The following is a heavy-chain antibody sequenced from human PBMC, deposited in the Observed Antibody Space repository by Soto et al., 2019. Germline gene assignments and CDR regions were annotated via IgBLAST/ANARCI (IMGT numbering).Heavy chain of an antibody. CDR1: GFTFSSYE. D-gene: IGHD3-3*01. Sequence: GGSLRLSCAASGFTFSSYEMNWVRQAPGKGLEWVSYISSSGSNIYYADSVKGRFTISRDNAKNTLFLQMNSLRAEDTAVYYCAREGYDFCSGYYGPYGMDVWGQGTTVTVSS. CDR3: AREGYDFCSGYYGPYGMDV. CDR2: ISSSGSNI. J-gene: IGHJ6*02. V-gene: IGHV3-48*03.